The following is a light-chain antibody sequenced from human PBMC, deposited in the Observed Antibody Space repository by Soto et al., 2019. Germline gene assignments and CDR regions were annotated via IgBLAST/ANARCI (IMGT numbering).Light chain of an antibody. CDR3: QQYDNVPT. Sequence: DIQMTQSPSTLSGSVGDRVTITCRASQTISSWLAWYQQKPGKAPKLLIYGASILETGVPSRFSGSGSGKHFTFTITSLQPEDIATYYCQQYDNVPTFGQGTKLEMK. CDR2: GAS. CDR1: QTISSW. J-gene: IGKJ2*01. V-gene: IGKV1-33*01.